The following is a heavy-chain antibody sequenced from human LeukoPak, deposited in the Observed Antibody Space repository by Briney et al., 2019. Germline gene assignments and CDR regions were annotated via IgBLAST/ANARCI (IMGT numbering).Heavy chain of an antibody. CDR2: IHSGGST. V-gene: IGHV3-23*01. CDR1: GFTFTSYA. Sequence: QPGGSLRLSCAASGFTFTSYAMSWVRQAPGKGLEWVSAIHSGGSTYYVDSVKGRFTISRDNPKNTLYLQMNSLRAEDTALYYCAKEGSLAVAGYADYFQDWGQGTLVTVSS. D-gene: IGHD6-19*01. J-gene: IGHJ1*01. CDR3: AKEGSLAVAGYADYFQD.